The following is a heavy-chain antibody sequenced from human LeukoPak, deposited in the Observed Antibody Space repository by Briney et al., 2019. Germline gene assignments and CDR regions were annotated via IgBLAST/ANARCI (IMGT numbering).Heavy chain of an antibody. D-gene: IGHD1-14*01. CDR2: IYYSGST. Sequence: PSETLSLTCTVSGGSISSGGYYWSWIRQHPGKGLEWIGYIYYSGSTYYNPSLKSRVTISVGTSKNQFSLKLGSVTAADTAVYYCARDITGPFDYWGQGTLVTVSS. CDR3: ARDITGPFDY. J-gene: IGHJ4*02. CDR1: GGSISSGGYY. V-gene: IGHV4-31*03.